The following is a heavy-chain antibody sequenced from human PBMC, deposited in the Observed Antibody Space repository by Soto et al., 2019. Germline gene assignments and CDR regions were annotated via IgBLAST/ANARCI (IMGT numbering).Heavy chain of an antibody. CDR3: ARSTYSGTDGALSFDI. V-gene: IGHV4-61*01. D-gene: IGHD1-26*01. CDR1: GGSVSSGSYY. CDR2: IYSSGST. J-gene: IGHJ3*02. Sequence: QVQLQESGPGLVKPSETLSLSCTVSGGSVSSGSYYWSWIRQPPEKGLEWIGYIYSSGSTNYNPSHKSRVTISGDTSKNQFVLKLTSVTASDAAVYYCARSTYSGTDGALSFDIWGQGKMVTVSS.